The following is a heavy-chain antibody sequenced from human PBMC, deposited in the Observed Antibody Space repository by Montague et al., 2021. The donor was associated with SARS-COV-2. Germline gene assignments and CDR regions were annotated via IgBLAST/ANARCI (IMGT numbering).Heavy chain of an antibody. CDR3: ARVSARESYWSGDG. D-gene: IGHD2-8*02. Sequence: SETLSLTCTVSGGSISSSSYYWGWVRQPPGKGLEWIGSIYHSGSAYFNPSLKSRVTISIDTSKNQFSLKVDSVTAADTAVYYCARVSARESYWSGDGWGQGALVTVSS. J-gene: IGHJ1*01. CDR1: GGSISSSSYY. V-gene: IGHV4-39*07. CDR2: IYHSGSA.